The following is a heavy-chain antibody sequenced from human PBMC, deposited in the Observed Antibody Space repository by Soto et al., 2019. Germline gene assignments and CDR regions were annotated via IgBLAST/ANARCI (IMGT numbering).Heavy chain of an antibody. Sequence: PGGSLRLSCVVSGFTVSSNYMTWVRQAPGKGLEWVSVIYSGGSTYYTDSVKGRFTISRDNSKNTLYLQMNSLRAEVTAVYYCARGRTSIDYWGQGTLVTVSS. CDR3: ARGRTSIDY. D-gene: IGHD1-1*01. J-gene: IGHJ4*02. CDR2: IYSGGST. CDR1: GFTVSSNY. V-gene: IGHV3-53*01.